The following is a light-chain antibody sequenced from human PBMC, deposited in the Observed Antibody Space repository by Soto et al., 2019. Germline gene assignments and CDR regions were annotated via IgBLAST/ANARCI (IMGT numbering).Light chain of an antibody. CDR3: QSYDSSLSGYVV. V-gene: IGLV1-40*01. CDR2: GNS. Sequence: QSVLTQPPSVSGAPGQRVTISCTGSSSNIGAGYDVHWYQQLPGTAPKLLIYGNSNRPSGVPDRFSGSKSGTQASLAITGLQAEDEADYYCQSYDSSLSGYVVFGGGTKVTVL. CDR1: SSNIGAGYD. J-gene: IGLJ2*01.